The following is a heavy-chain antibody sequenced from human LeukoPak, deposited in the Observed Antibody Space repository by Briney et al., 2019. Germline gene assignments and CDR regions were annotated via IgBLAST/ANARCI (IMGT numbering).Heavy chain of an antibody. Sequence: SETLSLTCTVSGYSISSGYYWGWIRQPPGKGLEWIGSIYHSGSTYYNPSLKSRVTISVDTSKNQFSLKLSSVTAADTAVYYCARTYNILTGPDYWGQGTLVTVSS. D-gene: IGHD3-9*01. V-gene: IGHV4-38-2*02. CDR1: GYSISSGYY. CDR3: ARTYNILTGPDY. J-gene: IGHJ4*02. CDR2: IYHSGST.